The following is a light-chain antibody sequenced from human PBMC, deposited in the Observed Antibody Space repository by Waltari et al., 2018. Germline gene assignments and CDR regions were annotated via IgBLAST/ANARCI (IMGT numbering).Light chain of an antibody. CDR2: KAS. J-gene: IGKJ1*01. CDR3: QQYSIYRT. CDR1: QSISNW. Sequence: DIQMTQSPSTLSASVGDRVTFTCRASQSISNWLAWYQQKPGKAPKLLIYKASNLERGVPTRFSGSGSAEEFTITISSLQPDDFANYYCQQYSIYRTFGQGTKVEMK. V-gene: IGKV1-5*03.